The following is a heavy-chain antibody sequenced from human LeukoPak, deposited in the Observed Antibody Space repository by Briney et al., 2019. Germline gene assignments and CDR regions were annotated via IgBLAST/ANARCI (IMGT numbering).Heavy chain of an antibody. CDR2: MNPNSGNT. J-gene: IGHJ5*02. D-gene: IGHD3-3*01. Sequence: ASVNVSCKPSGYTFTSYDINWLRQATGQEREWMGWMNPNSGNTGYAQKFQGRVTMTRKSSISTAYMELSSLRSEETAVYCCARTARITIFGVVIMRWFEPWGQRTLVTVSS. V-gene: IGHV1-8*01. CDR1: GYTFTSYD. CDR3: ARTARITIFGVVIMRWFEP.